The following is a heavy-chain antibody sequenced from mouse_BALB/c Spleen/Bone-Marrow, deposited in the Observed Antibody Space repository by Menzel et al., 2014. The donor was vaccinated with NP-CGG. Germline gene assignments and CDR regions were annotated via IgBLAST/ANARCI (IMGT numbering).Heavy chain of an antibody. CDR1: GYTFTDYE. D-gene: IGHD2-12*01. J-gene: IGHJ3*01. V-gene: IGHV1-15*01. CDR2: IDPETGGT. Sequence: QVQLQQSGAELVRPGASVTLSCKASGYTFTDYEMHWVKQTPVHGLEWIGAIDPETGGTAYNQKFKGEATLTADKSSSTAYMELRSPTSEDSAVYYCTSYDWFAYWGQGTLVTVSA. CDR3: TSYDWFAY.